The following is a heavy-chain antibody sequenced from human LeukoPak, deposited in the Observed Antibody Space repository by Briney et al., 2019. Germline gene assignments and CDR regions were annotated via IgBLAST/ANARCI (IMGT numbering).Heavy chain of an antibody. CDR2: IYYSGST. Sequence: SETLSLTCTVSGGSISSYYWSWIRQPPGKGLEWIGYIYYSGSTNCNPSLKSRVSISVDTSKNQFSPKLTSVTAADTAVYYCARRRVPYGDYYYYYGMDVWGQGATVTVSS. J-gene: IGHJ6*02. V-gene: IGHV4-59*08. CDR3: ARRRVPYGDYYYYYGMDV. CDR1: GGSISSYY. D-gene: IGHD4-17*01.